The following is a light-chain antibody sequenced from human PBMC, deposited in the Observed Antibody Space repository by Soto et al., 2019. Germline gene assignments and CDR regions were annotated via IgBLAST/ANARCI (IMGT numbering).Light chain of an antibody. J-gene: IGLJ2*01. CDR3: AAWDVRLVV. V-gene: IGLV1-44*01. Sequence: QSVLTQPPSASGTPGQRVTISCSGSSSNIGTNTVIWYQQLPGAATKLLIYSDNQRPSGVPDRFAGSKSGTSATLAISGLQSEDEAEYYCAAWDVRLVVFGGGTKRTVL. CDR1: SSNIGTNT. CDR2: SDN.